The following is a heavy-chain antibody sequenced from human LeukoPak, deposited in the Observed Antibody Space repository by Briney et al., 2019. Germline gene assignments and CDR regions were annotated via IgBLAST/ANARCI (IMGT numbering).Heavy chain of an antibody. CDR1: GYTFTSYY. J-gene: IGHJ4*02. V-gene: IGHV1-46*01. Sequence: ASVKVSCKASGYTFTSYYMHWVRQAPGQGLEWMGIINPSGGRTTYAQKFQGRVTMTRDTSTSTVYMELSSLRSEDTAVYYCARVRLTAAGSYYFDYWGQGTLVTVSS. CDR2: INPSGGRT. CDR3: ARVRLTAAGSYYFDY. D-gene: IGHD6-13*01.